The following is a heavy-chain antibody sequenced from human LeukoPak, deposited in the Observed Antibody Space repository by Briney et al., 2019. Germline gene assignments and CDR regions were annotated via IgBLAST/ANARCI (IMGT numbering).Heavy chain of an antibody. J-gene: IGHJ3*02. V-gene: IGHV1-46*01. CDR1: GYTFTNSY. CDR3: ARIRDGYNDAYDI. CDR2: INPGGGNT. Sequence: AASVKVSCKASGYTFTNSYIHWVRQAPGQGREWMGLINPGGGNTNYAQNFQGRLTMTRDTSTTTVYMELSSLRSEDTAIYYCARIRDGYNDAYDIWGQGTVVTVPS. D-gene: IGHD5-24*01.